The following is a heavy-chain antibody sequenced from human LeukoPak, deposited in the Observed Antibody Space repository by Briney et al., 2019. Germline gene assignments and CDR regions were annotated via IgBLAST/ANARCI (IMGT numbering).Heavy chain of an antibody. CDR2: INPNSGGT. J-gene: IGHJ3*02. D-gene: IGHD6-19*01. Sequence: ASVTVSCKASGYTFTGYYMHWVRQAPGQGLEWMGWINPNSGGTKYAQKFQGRVTMTRDTSISTAYMELSRLRSDDTAVYNCARDLGGWYAFDIWGQGTMVTVSS. CDR3: ARDLGGWYAFDI. V-gene: IGHV1-2*02. CDR1: GYTFTGYY.